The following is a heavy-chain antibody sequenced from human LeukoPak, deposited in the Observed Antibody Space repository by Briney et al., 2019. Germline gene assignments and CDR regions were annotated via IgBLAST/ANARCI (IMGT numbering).Heavy chain of an antibody. CDR3: AKADYGDYTVDP. CDR1: GYTFTSYA. Sequence: ASVKVSCKASGYTFTSYAISWVRQAPGQGLEWMGGIIPIFGTANYAQKFQGRVTITTDESTSTAYMELSSLRSEDTAVYYCAKADYGDYTVDPWGQGTLVTVSS. J-gene: IGHJ5*02. D-gene: IGHD4-17*01. V-gene: IGHV1-69*05. CDR2: IIPIFGTA.